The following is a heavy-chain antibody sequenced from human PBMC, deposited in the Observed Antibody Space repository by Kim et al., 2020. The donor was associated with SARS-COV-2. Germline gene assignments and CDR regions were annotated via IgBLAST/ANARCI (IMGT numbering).Heavy chain of an antibody. J-gene: IGHJ6*02. CDR1: RLTFSHYA. V-gene: IGHV3-23*01. D-gene: IGHD3-10*01. CDR3: ASTGFGEQDV. Sequence: GGSLRLSCAAPRLTFSHYAMSWVRQAPGKGLEWVSTISGSGGSTYYADSVKGRFTISRDNSKNTVYVQMNSLRVEDTAVYYCASTGFGEQDVWGQGTTVTVSS. CDR2: ISGSGGST.